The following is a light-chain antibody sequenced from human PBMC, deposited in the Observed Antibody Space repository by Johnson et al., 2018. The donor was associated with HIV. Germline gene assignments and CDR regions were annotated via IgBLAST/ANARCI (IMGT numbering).Light chain of an antibody. CDR1: SSNIGNNY. CDR2: ENN. J-gene: IGLJ1*01. CDR3: GTWDSSLSAGV. Sequence: QSVLTQSPSVSAAPGQKVTISCSGSSSNIGNNYVSWYQQLPGTAPKLLIYENNKRPSGIPDRFSGSKSGTSATLGITGLQTGDEADYYCGTWDSSLSAGVVGTGTKVAFL. V-gene: IGLV1-51*02.